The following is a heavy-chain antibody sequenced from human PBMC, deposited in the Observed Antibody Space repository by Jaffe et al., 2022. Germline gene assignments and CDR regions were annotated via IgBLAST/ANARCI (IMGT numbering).Heavy chain of an antibody. D-gene: IGHD6-6*01. CDR3: ARDHPGSSSRAFDI. Sequence: EVQLVETGGGLIQPGGSLRLSCAASGFTVSSNYMSWVRQAPGKGLEWVSVIYSGGSTYYADSVKGRFTISRDNSKNTLYLQMNSLRAEDTAVYYCARDHPGSSSRAFDIWGQGTMVTVSS. CDR1: GFTVSSNY. J-gene: IGHJ3*02. CDR2: IYSGGST. V-gene: IGHV3-53*02.